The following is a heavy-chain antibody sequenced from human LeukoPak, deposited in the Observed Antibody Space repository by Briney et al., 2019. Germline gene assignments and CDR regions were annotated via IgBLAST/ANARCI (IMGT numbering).Heavy chain of an antibody. CDR1: GFTFSSYG. Sequence: QPGRSLRLSCAASGFTFSSYGMHWVRQAPGKGLEWVAVIWYDGSNKYYADSVKGRFTISRDNSKNTLYLQMNSLRAEDTAVYYCAREGSESAFDIWGQGTMVTVSS. J-gene: IGHJ3*02. CDR2: IWYDGSNK. V-gene: IGHV3-33*01. D-gene: IGHD1-26*01. CDR3: AREGSESAFDI.